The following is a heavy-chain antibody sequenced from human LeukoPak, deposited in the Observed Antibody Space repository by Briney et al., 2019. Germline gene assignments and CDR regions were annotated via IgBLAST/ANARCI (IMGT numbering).Heavy chain of an antibody. CDR3: AREQGYDSSGYDY. CDR1: GGSISSYY. CDR2: IYSSGST. J-gene: IGHJ4*02. Sequence: SETLSLTCTGSGGSISSYYWTWIRQPAGKGLEWIGRIYSSGSTNHNPSLKSRVSMSVDTSRNQFSLKLSSVTAADTAVYYCAREQGYDSSGYDYWGQGSLVTVSS. V-gene: IGHV4-4*07. D-gene: IGHD3-22*01.